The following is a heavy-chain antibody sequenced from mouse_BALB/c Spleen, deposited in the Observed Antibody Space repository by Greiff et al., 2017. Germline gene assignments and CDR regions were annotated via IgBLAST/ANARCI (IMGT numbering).Heavy chain of an antibody. CDR2: ISDGGSYT. D-gene: IGHD1-3*01. V-gene: IGHV5-4*02. CDR3: ARESSLYAMDY. J-gene: IGHJ4*01. Sequence: EVQLVESGGGLVKPGGSLKLSCAASGFTFSDYYMYWVRQTPEKRLEWVATISDGGSYTYYPDSVKGRFTISRDNAKNNLYLQMSSLKSEDTAMYYFARESSLYAMDYWGQGTSVTVSS. CDR1: GFTFSDYY.